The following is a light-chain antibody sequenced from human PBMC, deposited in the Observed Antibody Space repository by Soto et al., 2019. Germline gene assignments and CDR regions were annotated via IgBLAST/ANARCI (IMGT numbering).Light chain of an antibody. CDR2: DVS. J-gene: IGLJ1*01. CDR1: SSDVGGYNY. Sequence: QSALTQPRSVSGSPGQSVTISCTGTSSDVGGYNYVSWYQQHPGKAPKLMIYDVSKRPSGVPDRFSGSKSGNTASLTISGLQAEDEADYYCCSYAGSYTFGGYVFGTGTRSPS. V-gene: IGLV2-11*01. CDR3: CSYAGSYTFGGYV.